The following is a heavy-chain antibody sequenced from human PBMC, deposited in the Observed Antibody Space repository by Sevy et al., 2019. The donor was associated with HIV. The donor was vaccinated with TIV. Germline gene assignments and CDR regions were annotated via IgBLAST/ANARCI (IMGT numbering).Heavy chain of an antibody. J-gene: IGHJ6*02. D-gene: IGHD6-19*01. CDR1: GFTVSSNY. Sequence: GGSLRLSCAASGFTVSSNYMSWVRQAPGKGLEWVSVIYSGGSTYYADSVKGRFTISRDNSKNTLYLQMNSLRAEDTAVYYCARAANSSGWFYYYYYGMDVWGQGTTVTVSS. CDR2: IYSGGST. CDR3: ARAANSSGWFYYYYYGMDV. V-gene: IGHV3-53*01.